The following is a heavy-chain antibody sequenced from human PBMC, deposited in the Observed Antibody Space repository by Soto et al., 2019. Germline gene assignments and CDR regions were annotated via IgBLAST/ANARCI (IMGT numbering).Heavy chain of an antibody. Sequence: DVQLVETGGGLIQPGGSLRLSCAAPGFIVSSSYMSWVRQAPGKGLEWVSVLYSDGRTYYADSVKGRFTISRDNSKNTLYLQMNSLSAEDTAVYYCARCSGWYGQCYFDCWGQGTLVTVSS. CDR1: GFIVSSSY. D-gene: IGHD6-13*01. CDR3: ARCSGWYGQCYFDC. J-gene: IGHJ4*02. V-gene: IGHV3-53*02. CDR2: LYSDGRT.